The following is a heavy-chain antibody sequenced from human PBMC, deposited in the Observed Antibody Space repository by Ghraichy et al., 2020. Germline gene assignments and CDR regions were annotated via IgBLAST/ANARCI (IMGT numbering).Heavy chain of an antibody. V-gene: IGHV3-48*03. D-gene: IGHD2-15*01. CDR2: ISGDSSTI. J-gene: IGHJ2*01. CDR1: GFTFRTYE. CDR3: ARDVGYCSGNNCPYWYFDL. Sequence: LSLTCAASGFTFRTYEMNWVRQAPGKGLEWISYISGDSSTIYYADSVKGRFTISRDNAKNSLYLQMSILRAEDTAVYYCARDVGYCSGNNCPYWYFDLWGRGTLVTVSS.